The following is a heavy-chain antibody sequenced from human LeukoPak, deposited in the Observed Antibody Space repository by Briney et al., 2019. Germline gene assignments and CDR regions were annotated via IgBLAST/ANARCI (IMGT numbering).Heavy chain of an antibody. CDR1: GFTFSSYG. V-gene: IGHV3-23*01. CDR2: ISGSGGNT. J-gene: IGHJ4*02. D-gene: IGHD1-14*01. CDR3: AKPAKTDYADY. Sequence: GGTLRLSCAASGFTFSSYGMNWVRQAPGKGLEWVSAISGSGGNTYYADSVKGRFTISRDNSKNTLYLQMNSLRAEDTALYYCAKPAKTDYADYWGQGTLVTVSS.